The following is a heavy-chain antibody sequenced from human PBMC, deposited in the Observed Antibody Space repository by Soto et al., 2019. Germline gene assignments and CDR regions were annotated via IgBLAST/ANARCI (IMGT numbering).Heavy chain of an antibody. CDR3: ARDGPSSLTSYFDY. D-gene: IGHD2-2*01. CDR2: VSFYGSLK. J-gene: IGHJ4*02. V-gene: IGHV3-30*04. Sequence: GGSLRLSCVASEVIFSNSAIHWVRQAPGKGLEWVAVVSFYGSLKYYADYVEGRFSISRDSSKHTLYLPMNSLRPEDTAVHYCARDGPSSLTSYFDYWGKRTMVTVSS. CDR1: EVIFSNSA.